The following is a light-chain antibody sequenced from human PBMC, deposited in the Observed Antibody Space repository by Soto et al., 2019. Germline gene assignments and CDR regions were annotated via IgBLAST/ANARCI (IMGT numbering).Light chain of an antibody. Sequence: QSVLTQPPSASASPGASVTLTCTLSSGYSNYKVDWYQQRPGKGHRIVMRVGTGGIVGSKGDGIPDRFSVLGSGLNRYLTIKNIQEEDESEYLCGADNGSGSNFFVVFGGGTKLTVL. CDR2: VGTGGIVG. V-gene: IGLV9-49*01. CDR3: GADNGSGSNFFVV. CDR1: SGYSNYK. J-gene: IGLJ2*01.